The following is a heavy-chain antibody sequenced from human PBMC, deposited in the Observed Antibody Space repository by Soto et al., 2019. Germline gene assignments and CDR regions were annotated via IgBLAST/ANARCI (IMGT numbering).Heavy chain of an antibody. J-gene: IGHJ2*01. V-gene: IGHV3-64*02. Sequence: PGGSLTLSCAASGFTFDDYAMHWVRQAPGKGLEYVSAISSNGGSTYYADSVKGRFTISRDNSKNTLYLQMGSLRAEDMAVYYCARVHSSSFWYFDLWGRGTLVTVSS. CDR2: ISSNGGST. CDR3: ARVHSSSFWYFDL. D-gene: IGHD6-13*01. CDR1: GFTFDDYA.